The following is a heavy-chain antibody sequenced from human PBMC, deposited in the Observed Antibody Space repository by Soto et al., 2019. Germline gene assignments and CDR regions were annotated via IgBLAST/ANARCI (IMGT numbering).Heavy chain of an antibody. CDR2: ISQSGST. J-gene: IGHJ4*02. CDR1: GGSFSGYY. Sequence: SETLSLTCAVYGGSFSGYYWSWIRQPPGKGLEWIGEISQSGSTNYNPSLKSRVTISVDTSRNQFSLKVTSVTAADTAVYYCARVIASEDRTSYYFDDWGQGTLVPVSS. CDR3: ARVIASEDRTSYYFDD. D-gene: IGHD6-19*01. V-gene: IGHV4-34*01.